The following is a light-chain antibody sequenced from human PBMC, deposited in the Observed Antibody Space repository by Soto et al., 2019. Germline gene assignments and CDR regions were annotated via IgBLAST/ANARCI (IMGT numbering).Light chain of an antibody. V-gene: IGKV3-15*01. J-gene: IGKJ1*01. CDR3: QQHNNWPPWT. CDR1: QSVSSN. CDR2: GAS. Sequence: EIVMTQSPATLSVSPGETATLSCRASQSVSSNLAWYQQKPGQAPRLLIYGASTRATGISARFSGSGSGTEFTLTISSLQSEDFAVYYCQQHNNWPPWTFGQGTKVDIK.